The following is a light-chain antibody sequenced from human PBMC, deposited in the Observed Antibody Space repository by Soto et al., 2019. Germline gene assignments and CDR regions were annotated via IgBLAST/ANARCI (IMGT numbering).Light chain of an antibody. V-gene: IGKV1-39*01. CDR1: QRITNY. J-gene: IGKJ1*01. CDR2: GAS. Sequence: DIQMTQSPSSLSASVGDRVTITCRASQRITNYLNWYQQQPGKAPTLLIYGASSLQSGVPTRFSGSGSGTDFTLTINSLQPEDFATYYCQHSYNTPWTFGQGTRVEIK. CDR3: QHSYNTPWT.